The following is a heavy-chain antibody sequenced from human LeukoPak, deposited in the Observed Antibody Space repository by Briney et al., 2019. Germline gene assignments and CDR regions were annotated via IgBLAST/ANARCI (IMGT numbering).Heavy chain of an antibody. CDR1: GGTFSSYA. Sequence: GASVKVSGKASGGTFSSYAISWVRQAPGQGLEWMGGIIPIFGTANYAQKFQGRVTITTDESTSTAYMELSSLRSEDTAVYYCARVPMRSKEWLLSADYFDYWGQGTLVTVSS. CDR2: IIPIFGTA. CDR3: ARVPMRSKEWLLSADYFDY. D-gene: IGHD3-3*01. V-gene: IGHV1-69*05. J-gene: IGHJ4*02.